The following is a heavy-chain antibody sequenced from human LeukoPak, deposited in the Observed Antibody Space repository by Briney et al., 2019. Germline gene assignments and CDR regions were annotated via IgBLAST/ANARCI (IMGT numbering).Heavy chain of an antibody. V-gene: IGHV4-59*01. Sequence: SETLSLTCAVYGGSFSGYYWSWIRQPPGKGLEWIGYIYYSGSTNYNPSLKSRVTISVDTSKNQFSLKLSSVTAADTAVYYCARGETYCSSTSCSNWFDPWGQGTLVTVSS. D-gene: IGHD2-2*01. J-gene: IGHJ5*02. CDR2: IYYSGST. CDR3: ARGETYCSSTSCSNWFDP. CDR1: GGSFSGYY.